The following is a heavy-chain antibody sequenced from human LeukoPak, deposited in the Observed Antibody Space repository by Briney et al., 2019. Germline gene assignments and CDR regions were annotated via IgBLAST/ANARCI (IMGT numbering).Heavy chain of an antibody. J-gene: IGHJ4*02. CDR1: GGSMSSYY. Sequence: PSETLSLTCTVSGGSMSSYYWSWIRQPPGKGLEWIGYIYYSGSTKYNPTLKSRVTISVDTSKNQFSLKLSSVTAADTAVYYCARGARAGYNLEPFDYWGQGTLVTVSS. CDR2: IYYSGST. CDR3: ARGARAGYNLEPFDY. V-gene: IGHV4-59*08. D-gene: IGHD5-24*01.